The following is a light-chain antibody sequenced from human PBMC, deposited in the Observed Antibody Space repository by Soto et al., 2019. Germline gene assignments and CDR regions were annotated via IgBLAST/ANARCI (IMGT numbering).Light chain of an antibody. CDR3: QQFGSSAWT. CDR1: QRISSSY. V-gene: IGKV3-20*01. CDR2: GAS. Sequence: EIVLTQSPGTLSLSPGERATLSCRASQRISSSYLAWYQQKPGQAPRLLIQGASSRATGIPDRFSGSGSGTDFTLTISRLEPEDFAVYYCQQFGSSAWTFGQGTKVAIK. J-gene: IGKJ1*01.